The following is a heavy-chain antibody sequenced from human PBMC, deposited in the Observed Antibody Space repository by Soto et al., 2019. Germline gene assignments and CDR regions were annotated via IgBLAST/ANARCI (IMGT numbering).Heavy chain of an antibody. J-gene: IGHJ4*02. V-gene: IGHV4-31*03. Sequence: QVQLQESVPGLVKPSQTLSLTCTVSGGSISSGGYYWSWIRQHPGKGLEWIGYIYYSGNTYHNPSLKSRATISVDTSKNQFSLKLSSVTAADTAVYYCAADTYYDFWSGYSDWGQGTLVTVSS. CDR1: GGSISSGGYY. CDR2: IYYSGNT. D-gene: IGHD3-3*01. CDR3: AADTYYDFWSGYSD.